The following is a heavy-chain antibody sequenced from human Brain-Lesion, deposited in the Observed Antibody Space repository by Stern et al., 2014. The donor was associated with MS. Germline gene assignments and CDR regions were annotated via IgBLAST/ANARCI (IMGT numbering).Heavy chain of an antibody. V-gene: IGHV1-2*02. CDR3: ARDQRGITIFGVVTDYYYLGMDV. Sequence: VQLEESGAEVKKPGASVKVSCKTSGYIFTGYYIHWVRQAPGQGLEWMAWINPNTGGTKYAQKFQGRVTMSRDTSISTAYVELSSLTSDDTAVYYCARDQRGITIFGVVTDYYYLGMDVWGQGTTVTASS. CDR1: GYIFTGYY. J-gene: IGHJ6*02. CDR2: INPNTGGT. D-gene: IGHD3-3*01.